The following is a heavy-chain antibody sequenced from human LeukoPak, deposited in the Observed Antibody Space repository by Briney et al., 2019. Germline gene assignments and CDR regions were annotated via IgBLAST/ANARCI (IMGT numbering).Heavy chain of an antibody. CDR3: ATDLGIAAVTDY. CDR1: GYTLTELS. CDR2: FDPGDGET. Sequence: ASVKVSCKVSGYTLTELSMHWVRQAPGKGPEWMGGFDPGDGETIYAQKFQGRVTMTEDTSTDTAYMELSSLRSEDTAVYYCATDLGIAAVTDYWGQGTLVTVSS. V-gene: IGHV1-24*01. J-gene: IGHJ4*02. D-gene: IGHD6-13*01.